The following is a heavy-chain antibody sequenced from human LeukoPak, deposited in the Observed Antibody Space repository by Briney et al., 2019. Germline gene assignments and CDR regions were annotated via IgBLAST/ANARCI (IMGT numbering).Heavy chain of an antibody. V-gene: IGHV1-69*04. CDR3: AREDDSSGYYYAPLDY. D-gene: IGHD3-22*01. Sequence: SVKVSCKASGGTFSSYTISWVRQAPGQGLEWMGRVIPILGIANYAQKFQGRVTITADKSTSTAYMELSSLRSEDTAVYYCAREDDSSGYYYAPLDYWGQGTLVTVSS. CDR2: VIPILGIA. CDR1: GGTFSSYT. J-gene: IGHJ4*02.